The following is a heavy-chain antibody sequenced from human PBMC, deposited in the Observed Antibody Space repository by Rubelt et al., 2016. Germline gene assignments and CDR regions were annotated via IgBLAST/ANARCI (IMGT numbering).Heavy chain of an antibody. V-gene: IGHV4-39*01. Sequence: QLQLQESGPGLVKPSETLSLTCTVSGGSISSSSYYWGWIRQPPGKGLEWIGSIYYSGSTYYNPSLKSRGTSLHRPRKVGGTISGDTSKDPFALKVSSVTAADTAVYYCAGTPQSGYENDYWGQGTLVTVSS. CDR1: GGSISSSSYY. D-gene: IGHD5-12*01. J-gene: IGHJ4*02. CDR2: IYYSGST. CDR3: AGTPQSGYENDY.